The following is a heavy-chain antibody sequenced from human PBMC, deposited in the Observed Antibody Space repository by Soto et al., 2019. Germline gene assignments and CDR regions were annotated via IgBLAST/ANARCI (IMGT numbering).Heavy chain of an antibody. CDR1: GGSISSSSYY. J-gene: IGHJ4*02. CDR3: ARLYSSSWYGDY. V-gene: IGHV4-39*01. CDR2: IYYSGST. D-gene: IGHD6-13*01. Sequence: QLQLQESGPGLVKPSETLSLTCTVSGGSISSSSYYWGWIRQPPGKGLEWIGSIYYSGSTYYNPAPNRRVTVSVDTSNNQFSLKLSSVTAAHTAVYYCARLYSSSWYGDYWGQGTLVTVSS.